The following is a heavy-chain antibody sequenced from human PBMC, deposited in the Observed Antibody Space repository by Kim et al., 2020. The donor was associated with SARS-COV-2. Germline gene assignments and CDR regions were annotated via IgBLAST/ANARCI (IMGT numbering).Heavy chain of an antibody. CDR3: ARDRITIFGVVISGYGMDV. J-gene: IGHJ6*02. D-gene: IGHD3-3*01. CDR2: ISSSGSTI. V-gene: IGHV3-11*01. CDR1: GFTFSDYY. Sequence: GGSLRLSCAASGFTFSDYYMSWIRQAPGKGLEWVSYISSSGSTIYYADSVKDRFTISRDNAKNSLYLQMNSLRAEDTAVYYCARDRITIFGVVISGYGMDVWGQGTTVTVSS.